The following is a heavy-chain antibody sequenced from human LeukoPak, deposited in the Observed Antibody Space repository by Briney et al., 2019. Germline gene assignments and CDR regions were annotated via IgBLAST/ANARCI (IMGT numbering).Heavy chain of an antibody. D-gene: IGHD1-1*01. Sequence: SETLSLTCAVYGGSLSGYYWSWIRQPPGKGLEWIGEINHSGSTNYNPSLKSRVTISVDTSKNQFSLKLSSVTAADTAVYYCARSVNWKDFYYYYGMDVWGQGTTVTVSS. CDR3: ARSVNWKDFYYYYGMDV. V-gene: IGHV4-34*01. J-gene: IGHJ6*02. CDR1: GGSLSGYY. CDR2: INHSGST.